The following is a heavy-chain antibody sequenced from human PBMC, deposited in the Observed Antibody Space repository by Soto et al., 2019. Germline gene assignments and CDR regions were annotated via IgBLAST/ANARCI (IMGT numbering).Heavy chain of an antibody. CDR2: IIPIFGTA. J-gene: IGHJ6*02. D-gene: IGHD6-13*01. Sequence: QVQLVQSGAEVKKPGSSVKVSCKASVGTFSSYAISRVRQAPGQGLEWMGGIIPIFGTANYAQKFQGRVTIAADESTSTAYMELSSLRSDDTAVYYCASPAAGTGSYYYGMDVWGQGITVTVSS. CDR1: VGTFSSYA. CDR3: ASPAAGTGSYYYGMDV. V-gene: IGHV1-69*12.